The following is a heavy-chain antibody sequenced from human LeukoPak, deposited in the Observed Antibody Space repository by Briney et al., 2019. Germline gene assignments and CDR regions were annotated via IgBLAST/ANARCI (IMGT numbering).Heavy chain of an antibody. CDR3: AKELTDYDILTGYVY. D-gene: IGHD3-9*01. Sequence: GGSLRLSCAASGFTFSSYAMSWVRQAPGRGLEWVSAISGSGGSTYYADSEKGRFTISRDNSKNTLYLQMNSLRAEDTAVYYCAKELTDYDILTGYVYWGQGTLVTVSS. CDR1: GFTFSSYA. CDR2: ISGSGGST. V-gene: IGHV3-23*01. J-gene: IGHJ4*02.